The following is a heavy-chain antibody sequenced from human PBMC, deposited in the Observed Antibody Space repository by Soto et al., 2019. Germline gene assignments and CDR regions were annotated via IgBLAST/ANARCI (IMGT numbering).Heavy chain of an antibody. CDR3: SVLVGAITDAH. Sequence: QVQLVESGGGVVQPGRPLRLSCAAYGFTFSSYGMHWVRQAPGKGLEWVAVISYDGSNKYYADSMKGRVTISRDNSNTTRYLQMNSLRAEDTAVYYCSVLVGAITDAHWGQGALVTVFS. J-gene: IGHJ4*02. V-gene: IGHV3-30*03. D-gene: IGHD1-26*01. CDR1: GFTFSSYG. CDR2: ISYDGSNK.